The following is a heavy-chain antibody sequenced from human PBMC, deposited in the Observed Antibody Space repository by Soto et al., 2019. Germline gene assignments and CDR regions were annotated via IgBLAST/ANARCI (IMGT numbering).Heavy chain of an antibody. J-gene: IGHJ5*02. V-gene: IGHV4-31*03. CDR3: ARDRRGPEAAATWFDP. Sequence: QVQLQESGPGLVKPSQALSLTCTVSGGSISSGGYYWSWIRQHPGKGLEWIGYSYYTGMTYYTPSFKSRVTMSVDMSKTQFSLNLNSVNVADTAVYYCARDRRGPEAAATWFDPWGQGTLVVVSS. CDR2: SYYTGMT. CDR1: GGSISSGGYY. D-gene: IGHD6-13*01.